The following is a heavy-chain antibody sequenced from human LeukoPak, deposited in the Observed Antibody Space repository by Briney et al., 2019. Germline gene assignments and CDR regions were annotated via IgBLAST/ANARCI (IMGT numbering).Heavy chain of an antibody. CDR3: ARRAALDY. CDR2: ISSSSNYI. Sequence: GGSLRLSCAASGFSFSSYSMNWVRQAPGKGLEWVSSISSSSNYIYYADSVKGRFTISRDNAKNSLYLQMNSLRAEDTAVYYCARRAALDYWGQGTLVTVSS. J-gene: IGHJ4*02. V-gene: IGHV3-21*01. CDR1: GFSFSSYS. D-gene: IGHD2-15*01.